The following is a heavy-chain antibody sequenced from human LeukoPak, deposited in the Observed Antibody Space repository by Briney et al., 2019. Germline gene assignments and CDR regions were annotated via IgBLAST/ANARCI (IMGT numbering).Heavy chain of an antibody. CDR1: GFTFDDYA. V-gene: IGHV3-9*03. CDR3: AKDIGYCTNGVCLGFDY. J-gene: IGHJ4*02. D-gene: IGHD2-8*01. Sequence: GGSQRLSCAASGFTFDDYAMHWVRQAPGKGQEWVSGIRWNSGSIGYANSVKGRFTTSRDNAKNSLYLQMNSLRAEDMALYYCAKDIGYCTNGVCLGFDYWGQGTLVTVSS. CDR2: IRWNSGSI.